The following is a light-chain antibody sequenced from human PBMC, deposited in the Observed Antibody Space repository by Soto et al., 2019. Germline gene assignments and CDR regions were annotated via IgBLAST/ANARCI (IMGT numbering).Light chain of an antibody. J-gene: IGKJ5*01. CDR2: AAS. CDR1: QSISSY. CDR3: QQSYKTPGT. Sequence: DIQMTQSPSSLSASVGDRVTITCRASQSISSYLNWYQQRAWKAPKWLIYAASSLESGVPSRFSGSGSGTGCTLTISSLQREDFATYFCQQSYKTPGTFGQGTRLEN. V-gene: IGKV1-39*01.